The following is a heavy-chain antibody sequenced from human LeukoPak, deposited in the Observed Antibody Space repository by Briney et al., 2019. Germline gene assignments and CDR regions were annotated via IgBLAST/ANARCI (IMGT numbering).Heavy chain of an antibody. V-gene: IGHV4-39*07. Sequence: PSETLSLTCTVSGGSISSSAYYWGWIRQPPGKGLEWIGSIYYSGSTYYNPSLKSRVTISVDTSKNQFSLKLSSVTAADTAVYYCARVPRDGADSRGYYLYFDYWGQGTRVTVSS. CDR1: GGSISSSAYY. D-gene: IGHD3-22*01. CDR3: ARVPRDGADSRGYYLYFDY. CDR2: IYYSGST. J-gene: IGHJ4*02.